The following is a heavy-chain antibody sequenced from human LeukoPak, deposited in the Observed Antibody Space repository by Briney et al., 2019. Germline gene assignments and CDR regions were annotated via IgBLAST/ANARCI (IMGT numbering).Heavy chain of an antibody. V-gene: IGHV4-39*07. D-gene: IGHD6-6*01. CDR1: GGSISSSSYY. J-gene: IGHJ4*02. CDR2: IYYSGST. CDR3: ARKGWRIAASPLDY. Sequence: NPSETLSLTCTVSGGSISSSSYYWGWIRQPPGKGLEWIGSIYYSGSTYYNPSLKSRVTISVDTSKNQFSLKLSSVTAADTAVYYCARKGWRIAASPLDYWGQGTLVTVSS.